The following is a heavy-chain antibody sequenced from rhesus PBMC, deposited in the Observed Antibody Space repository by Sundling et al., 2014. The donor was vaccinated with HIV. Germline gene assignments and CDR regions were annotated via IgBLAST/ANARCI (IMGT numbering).Heavy chain of an antibody. CDR3: ARDPVQYLDWFHSSGLDS. Sequence: EVQLVESGGGLVQPGGSLRLSCSASGFTFSSYGIHWVRQAPGKGLEWVAVIWYDGSKKYHADSVKGRFTISRDNSKDMLYLQMNNLKLEDTAVYYCARDPVQYLDWFHSSGLDSWGQGVVVTVSS. D-gene: IGHD3-3*01. V-gene: IGHV3-54*02. J-gene: IGHJ6*01. CDR2: IWYDGSKK. CDR1: GFTFSSYG.